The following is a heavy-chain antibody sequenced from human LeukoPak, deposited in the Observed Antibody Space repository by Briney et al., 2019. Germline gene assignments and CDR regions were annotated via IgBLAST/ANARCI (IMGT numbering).Heavy chain of an antibody. D-gene: IGHD2-2*01. Sequence: ASVKVSCKASGYTFTGYYMHWVRQAPGQGLEWMGWINPNSGGTNYAQKFQGRVTMTRDTSISTAYMELSRLRSDDTAEYYCARENVFSCSSTSCGFDYWGQGTLVTVSS. V-gene: IGHV1-2*02. CDR3: ARENVFSCSSTSCGFDY. CDR2: INPNSGGT. CDR1: GYTFTGYY. J-gene: IGHJ4*02.